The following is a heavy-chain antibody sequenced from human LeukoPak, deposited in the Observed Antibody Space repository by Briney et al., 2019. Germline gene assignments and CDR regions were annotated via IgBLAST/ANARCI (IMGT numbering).Heavy chain of an antibody. CDR1: GRSFSGYY. Sequence: KPSETLSLTCAVYGRSFSGYYWSLIRPPPGRGREWIGEINHIGSTYFNPTLKSRVTISVDTSKNQFSLKLSSVTAADTAVYYCARRTVVVPAAVRGFDYWDQGTLVTVSS. CDR3: ARRTVVVPAAVRGFDY. D-gene: IGHD2-2*01. V-gene: IGHV4-34*01. CDR2: INHIGST. J-gene: IGHJ4*02.